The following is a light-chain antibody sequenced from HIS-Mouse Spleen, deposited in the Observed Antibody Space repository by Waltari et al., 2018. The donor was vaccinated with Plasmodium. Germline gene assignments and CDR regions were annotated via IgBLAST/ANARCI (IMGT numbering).Light chain of an antibody. Sequence: QSALTQPRPVSGSPGQSVTISCTGTSSDVGGYNYVLWYHQPPGKHPKRMIYDVSNRPSGVPDRFSGSKSGNTASLTISGLQAEDEADYYCCSYAGSYTYVFGTGTKVTVL. CDR3: CSYAGSYTYV. V-gene: IGLV2-11*01. CDR1: SSDVGGYNY. J-gene: IGLJ1*01. CDR2: DVS.